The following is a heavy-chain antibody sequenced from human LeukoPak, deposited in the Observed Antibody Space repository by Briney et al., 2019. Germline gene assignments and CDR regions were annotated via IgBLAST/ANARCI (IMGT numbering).Heavy chain of an antibody. CDR1: GFNFSSYS. D-gene: IGHD4-17*01. V-gene: IGHV3-30*03. CDR3: AVTTSTTGYYYGMDV. Sequence: PGGSLRLSCAASGFNFSSYSIHWFRQAPGKGLEWVTVISYDGRNEYYADSVKGRFTISRDNSKNTLFLQMNSLRAEDTAVYYCAVTTSTTGYYYGMDVWGQGTAVTVSS. J-gene: IGHJ6*02. CDR2: ISYDGRNE.